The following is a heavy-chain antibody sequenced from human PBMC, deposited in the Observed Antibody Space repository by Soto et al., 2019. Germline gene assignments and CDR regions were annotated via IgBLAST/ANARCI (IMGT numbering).Heavy chain of an antibody. V-gene: IGHV3-48*02. Sequence: GGSLRLSCVGSGFSFSDHSMNWVRQAPGKGLQWVSYISSSSDKTYYADSVKGRFTVSRDNAKNALFLQMNSLRDDDTATYFCARLPKGSLVTAWGQGTRVTVS. CDR3: ARLPKGSLVTA. CDR1: GFSFSDHS. J-gene: IGHJ4*02. D-gene: IGHD2-21*02. CDR2: ISSSSDKT.